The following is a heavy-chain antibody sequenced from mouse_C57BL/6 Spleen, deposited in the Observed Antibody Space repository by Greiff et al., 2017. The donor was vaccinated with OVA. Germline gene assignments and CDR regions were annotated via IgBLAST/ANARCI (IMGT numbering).Heavy chain of an antibody. J-gene: IGHJ2*01. CDR3: ARQYYEGVYFDD. D-gene: IGHD1-1*01. Sequence: QVHLQQPGTELVKPGASVKLSCKASGYTFTSYWMHWVKQRPGQGLEWIGNINPSNVGTNYNEKFKSKATLTVDKSSSTAYMQLSSLTSEDSAVYYCARQYYEGVYFDDWGQGTTLTVSS. CDR1: GYTFTSYW. V-gene: IGHV1-53*01. CDR2: INPSNVGT.